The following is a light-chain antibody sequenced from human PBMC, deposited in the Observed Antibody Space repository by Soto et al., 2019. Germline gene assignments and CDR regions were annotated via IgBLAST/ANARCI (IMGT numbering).Light chain of an antibody. CDR2: AAT. J-gene: IGKJ1*01. CDR3: QQGYNTFWT. V-gene: IGKV1-39*01. Sequence: DIQQTQSLSPLSAFLGVSVTVTCLASQPIGTSLHWYQQRAGTAPKVLISAATKLQSGVPSRFSGRGSGTDFTLTISNLQPEDSATYFCQQGYNTFWTFGRGTEVDVK. CDR1: QPIGTS.